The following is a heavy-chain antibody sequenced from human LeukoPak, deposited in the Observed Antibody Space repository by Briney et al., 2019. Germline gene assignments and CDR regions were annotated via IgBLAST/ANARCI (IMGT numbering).Heavy chain of an antibody. CDR1: GGSISSSY. CDR3: AKGGWSLDI. Sequence: SETLSLTCTVSGGSISSSYWSWIRQSPGKGLEWIGYIYYNGNTDYNPSLRSRLTMSVDTSKNQFSLKLTSVTAADTALYYCAKGGWSLDIWGQGTMVTVSS. D-gene: IGHD6-19*01. CDR2: IYYNGNT. V-gene: IGHV4-59*03. J-gene: IGHJ3*02.